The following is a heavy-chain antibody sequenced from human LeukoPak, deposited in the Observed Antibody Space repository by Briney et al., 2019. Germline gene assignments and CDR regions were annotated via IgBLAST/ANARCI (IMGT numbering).Heavy chain of an antibody. Sequence: GGSLRLSCAASGFTVSSNYMSWVRQAPGKGLEWVSVIYSGGSTYYADSVKGRFTISRDNSKNTLYLQMNSLRAEDTAVYYCAKHYSSGWYYYYYYMDVWGKGTTVTVSS. CDR1: GFTVSSNY. CDR3: AKHYSSGWYYYYYYMDV. V-gene: IGHV3-66*04. CDR2: IYSGGST. D-gene: IGHD6-19*01. J-gene: IGHJ6*03.